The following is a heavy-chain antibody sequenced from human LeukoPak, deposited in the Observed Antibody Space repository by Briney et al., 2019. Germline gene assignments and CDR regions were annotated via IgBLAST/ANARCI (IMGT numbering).Heavy chain of an antibody. V-gene: IGHV3-23*01. CDR2: ISGSGGST. CDR3: AKDDRAYSSSWFDY. Sequence: GGSLRLSCAAPGFTFSSYAMSWVRQAPGKGLEWVSAISGSGGSTYYADSVKGRFTISRDNSKNTLYLQMNSLRAEDTAVYYCAKDDRAYSSSWFDYWGQGTLVTVSS. D-gene: IGHD6-13*01. J-gene: IGHJ4*02. CDR1: GFTFSSYA.